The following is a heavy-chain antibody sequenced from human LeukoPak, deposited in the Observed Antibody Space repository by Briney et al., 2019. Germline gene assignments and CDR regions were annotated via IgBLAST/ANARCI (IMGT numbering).Heavy chain of an antibody. D-gene: IGHD2-15*01. Sequence: GGSLRLSCAASGFNFNDYEMNWVRQAPGKGLGWIAYINSGSNSIYYADSVRGRVTISRHSASQSVHLQMNSLRVEDTGVYFCAREDNAFELWGQGTVVTISS. CDR2: INSGSNSI. V-gene: IGHV3-48*03. CDR1: GFNFNDYE. CDR3: AREDNAFEL. J-gene: IGHJ3*01.